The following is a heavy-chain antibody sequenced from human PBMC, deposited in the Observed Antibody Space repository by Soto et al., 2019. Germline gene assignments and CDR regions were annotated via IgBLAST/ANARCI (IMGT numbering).Heavy chain of an antibody. V-gene: IGHV1-2*02. CDR1: GYTFIAYY. D-gene: IGHD1-26*01. CDR2: INPNSGGT. J-gene: IGHJ5*02. CDR3: ARFALYSGSLHLDP. Sequence: ASVKVSCKASGYTFIAYYTHWVRQAPGRGLEWMGWINPNSGGTNYAQKFQGRVTMTRDTSISTAYMELSRLTSDDTAVYYCARFALYSGSLHLDPWGQGTLVTVSS.